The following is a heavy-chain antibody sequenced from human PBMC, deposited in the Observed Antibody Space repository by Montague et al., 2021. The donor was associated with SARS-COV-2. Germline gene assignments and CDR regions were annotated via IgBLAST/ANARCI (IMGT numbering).Heavy chain of an antibody. CDR3: ALAGSPPTYYFDY. V-gene: IGHV5-51*03. CDR2: IYPGDSDT. J-gene: IGHJ4*02. D-gene: IGHD1-26*01. Sequence: QSGAEVKKPGESLKISCKGSGYRFSNYWIAWVRQTPGRGLEWMGVIYPGDSDTRYSPSFQGQVTISADKSISAAYLQWNSLKASDTAMYYCALAGSPPTYYFDYWGQGTLVTVSS. CDR1: GYRFSNYW.